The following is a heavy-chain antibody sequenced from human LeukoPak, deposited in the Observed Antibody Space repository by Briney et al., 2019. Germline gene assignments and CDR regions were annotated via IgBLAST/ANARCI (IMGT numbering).Heavy chain of an antibody. CDR1: GFTFSSYG. V-gene: IGHV3-33*01. CDR2: IWYDGSNK. CDR3: ARDFARFGELLDY. J-gene: IGHJ4*02. Sequence: PGGSLRLSCAASGFTFSSYGMHWVRQAPGKGLEWVAVIWYDGSNKYYADSVKSRFTISRDNSKNTLYLQMNSLRAEDTAVYYCARDFARFGELLDYWGQGTLVTVSS. D-gene: IGHD3-10*01.